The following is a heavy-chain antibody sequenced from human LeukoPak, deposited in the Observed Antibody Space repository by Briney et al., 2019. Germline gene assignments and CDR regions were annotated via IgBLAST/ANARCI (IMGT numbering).Heavy chain of an antibody. CDR3: AKDHRLSFDDWKNSDSAPAPLDY. D-gene: IGHD3-10*01. V-gene: IGHV3-23*01. CDR1: GFTFSSYA. Sequence: GGSLRLSCAASGFTFSSYAMSWVRQAPGKGLEWVSAISGSGGSTYYADSVKGRFTISRDDSKKTLYLQMNSLRAEDTAVYYCAKDHRLSFDDWKNSDSAPAPLDYWGQGTLVTVSS. CDR2: ISGSGGST. J-gene: IGHJ4*02.